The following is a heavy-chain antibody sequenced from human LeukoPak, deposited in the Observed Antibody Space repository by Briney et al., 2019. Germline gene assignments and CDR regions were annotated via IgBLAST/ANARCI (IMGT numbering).Heavy chain of an antibody. CDR1: GFTFSNAW. Sequence: GGSLRLSCAASGFTFSNAWMSWVRQAPGKGLEWVGRIKSKTDGGTTDYAAPVKGRFTISRADSKNTLYLQMNSLKTEDTAVYYCAKAYYYGSGSFPNDYYMDVWGKGTTVTISS. CDR3: AKAYYYGSGSFPNDYYMDV. CDR2: IKSKTDGGTT. V-gene: IGHV3-15*01. J-gene: IGHJ6*03. D-gene: IGHD3-10*01.